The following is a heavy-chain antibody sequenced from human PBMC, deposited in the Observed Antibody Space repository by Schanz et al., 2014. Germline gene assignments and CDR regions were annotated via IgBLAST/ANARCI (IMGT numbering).Heavy chain of an antibody. J-gene: IGHJ4*02. CDR1: GYTFTNYG. Sequence: QVRLVQSGAELKMPGATVKVSCETSGYTFTNYGVSWVRQAPGQGLEWLGRFTHITQKFQGRVTMTRDTSSTTAYMELNSLRSDDTAVYYCVRELSGGTFDYWGQGALVTVSS. CDR3: VRELSGGTFDY. CDR2: FT. V-gene: IGHV1-18*01. D-gene: IGHD1-1*01.